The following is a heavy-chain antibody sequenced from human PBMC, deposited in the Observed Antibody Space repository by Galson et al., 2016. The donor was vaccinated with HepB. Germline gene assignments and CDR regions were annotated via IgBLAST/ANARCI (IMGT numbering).Heavy chain of an antibody. D-gene: IGHD5-18*01. CDR1: GFTFSSYS. Sequence: SLRLSCAASGFTFSSYSINWVRRAPGRGLEWVAYISGGGSTTHYADSVKGRFIISRDDAKNSVYLQMDSLRDEDTAVYYCAKDRQLWLGRIDYWGQGTLVTVSS. J-gene: IGHJ4*02. CDR2: ISGGGSTT. V-gene: IGHV3-48*02. CDR3: AKDRQLWLGRIDY.